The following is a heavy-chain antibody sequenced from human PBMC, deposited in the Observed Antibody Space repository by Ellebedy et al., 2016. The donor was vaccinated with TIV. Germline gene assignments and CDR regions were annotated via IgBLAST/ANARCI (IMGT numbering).Heavy chain of an antibody. V-gene: IGHV4-39*07. CDR2: FYYSGIT. CDR3: ARGRDLYGSRHFDY. CDR1: GASISSSNYY. D-gene: IGHD3-10*01. J-gene: IGHJ4*02. Sequence: SETLSLTCSVSGASISSSNYYWGWIRQSPGTGLEWIGSFYYSGITFYNPSLKSRVTISADTSKNQFSLQLIPVTAADTAVYFCARGRDLYGSRHFDYWGQGTLVTVSS.